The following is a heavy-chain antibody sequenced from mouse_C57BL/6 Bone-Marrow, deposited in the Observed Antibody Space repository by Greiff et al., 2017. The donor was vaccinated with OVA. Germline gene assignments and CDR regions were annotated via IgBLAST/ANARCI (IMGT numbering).Heavy chain of an antibody. CDR2: IDPANGNT. CDR3: ASGRYSNYRDMDY. J-gene: IGHJ4*01. Sequence: VQLQQSVAELVRPGASVKLSCTASGFNIKNTYMHWVKQRPEQGLEWIGRIDPANGNTKYAPKFQGKATIHADTSSNTAYLQLSSLTSEDTAIYYCASGRYSNYRDMDYWGQGTSVTVSS. D-gene: IGHD2-5*01. CDR1: GFNIKNTY. V-gene: IGHV14-3*01.